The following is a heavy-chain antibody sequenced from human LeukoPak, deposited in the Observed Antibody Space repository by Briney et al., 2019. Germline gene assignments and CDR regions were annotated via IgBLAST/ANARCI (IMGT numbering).Heavy chain of an antibody. D-gene: IGHD2-2*03. V-gene: IGHV3-7*03. CDR2: INHNGNVN. CDR3: ASGYCSSTSCYVHYYGMDV. Sequence: TGGSLRLSCAASGFTFSSYWMNWARQAPGKGLEWVASINHNGNVNYYVDSVKGRFTISRDNAKDSLYLQMSNLRAEDTAVYFCASGYCSSTSCYVHYYGMDVWGQGTTVTVSS. CDR1: GFTFSSYW. J-gene: IGHJ6*02.